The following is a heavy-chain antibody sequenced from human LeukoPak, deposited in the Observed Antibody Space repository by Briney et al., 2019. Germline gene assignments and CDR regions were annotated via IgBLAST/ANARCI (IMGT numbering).Heavy chain of an antibody. CDR3: ACFIAVAGSLDY. CDR2: IYYSGST. CDR1: GGSISSSSYY. V-gene: IGHV4-39*01. J-gene: IGHJ4*02. D-gene: IGHD6-19*01. Sequence: SETLSLTCTVSGGSISSSSYYWGWIRQPPGKGLEWIGSIYYSGSTYYNPSLKSRVTISVDTSKNQLSLKLSSVTAADTAVYYCACFIAVAGSLDYWGQGTLVTVSS.